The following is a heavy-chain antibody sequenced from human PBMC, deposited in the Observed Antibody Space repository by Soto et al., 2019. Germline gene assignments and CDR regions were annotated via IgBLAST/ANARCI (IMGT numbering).Heavy chain of an antibody. J-gene: IGHJ4*02. CDR1: GFTFSNHG. V-gene: IGHV3-30*18. D-gene: IGHD3-22*01. CDR2: ISQDGNNK. CDR3: AKNNTGYYYPTFDS. Sequence: SLRLSCAASGFTFSNHGMHWVRQAPGKGLEWVAVISQDGNNKNYADSVKGRFTIARDNSKNTLYLQMNSLRTEDTSVYYCAKNNTGYYYPTFDSWGQGT.